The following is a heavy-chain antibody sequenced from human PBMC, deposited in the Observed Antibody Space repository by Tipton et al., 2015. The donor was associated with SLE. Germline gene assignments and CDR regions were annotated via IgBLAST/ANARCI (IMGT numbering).Heavy chain of an antibody. Sequence: SLRLSCAASGFTFSDYFMNWVRQAPGKGLEWIGFIRGKAYGGTTEYAASVKGRFTISRDDSKSIAYLQMNSLKTEDTAVYYCTREPNYDFWSPFDYWGQGTLVTVSS. CDR2: IRGKAYGGTT. V-gene: IGHV3-49*04. CDR1: GFTFSDYF. D-gene: IGHD3-3*01. J-gene: IGHJ4*02. CDR3: TREPNYDFWSPFDY.